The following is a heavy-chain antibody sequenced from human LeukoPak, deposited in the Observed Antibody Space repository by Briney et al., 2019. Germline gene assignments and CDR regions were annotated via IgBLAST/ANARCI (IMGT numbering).Heavy chain of an antibody. CDR3: ARAGSRYYYDSSGYVDY. D-gene: IGHD3-22*01. CDR2: ISSSSYI. Sequence: GGSLRLSCAASGFTFSSYSMNWVRQAPGKGLEWVSSISSSSYIYYADSVKGRFTISRDNAKNSLYLQMNSLRAEDTAVYYCARAGSRYYYDSSGYVDYWGQGTLVTVSS. CDR1: GFTFSSYS. V-gene: IGHV3-21*01. J-gene: IGHJ4*02.